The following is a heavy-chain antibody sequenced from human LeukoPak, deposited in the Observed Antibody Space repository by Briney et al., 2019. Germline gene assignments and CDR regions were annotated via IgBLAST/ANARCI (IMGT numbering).Heavy chain of an antibody. V-gene: IGHV4-4*07. CDR2: IYTSGST. CDR3: ARGSSPWVGYYYMDV. J-gene: IGHJ6*03. Sequence: SETLSLTCTVSGGSISSYYWSWIRQPAGKGLEWIGRIYTSGSTNYNPSLKSRVTMSVDTSKNQFSLKLSSVTAADTAVYYCARGSSPWVGYYYMDVWGEGTTVTISS. D-gene: IGHD6-13*01. CDR1: GGSISSYY.